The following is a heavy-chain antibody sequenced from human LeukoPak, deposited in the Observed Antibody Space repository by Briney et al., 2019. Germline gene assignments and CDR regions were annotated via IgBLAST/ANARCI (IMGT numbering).Heavy chain of an antibody. CDR2: ISDSGVNT. CDR1: GFSFSSYA. V-gene: IGHV3-23*01. D-gene: IGHD2-15*01. CDR3: AKELRSNFDH. J-gene: IGHJ4*02. Sequence: PGGSLRLSCVASGFSFSSYAMSWVRQAPGKGLEWVSCISDSGVNTYYADSVKGRFTISRDNSKNTVYLQMNSLRGEDTAVYYCAKELRSNFDHWGQGTLVTVSS.